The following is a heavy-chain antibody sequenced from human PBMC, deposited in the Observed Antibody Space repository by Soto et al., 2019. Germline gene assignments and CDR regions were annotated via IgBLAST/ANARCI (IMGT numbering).Heavy chain of an antibody. V-gene: IGHV1-18*01. CDR3: ARVEDSGTYLI. J-gene: IGHJ4*02. CDR2: ISAYNGDT. D-gene: IGHD1-26*01. Sequence: QARLTQSGPEVKKLGASVKVSCKASGYKFPDYGISWVRRAPGQGPEWLGWISAYNGDTEYANKFQGRITVTTDTSTTTVYLELRRLRPEDTAIYYCARVEDSGTYLIWVQGTLVTASS. CDR1: GYKFPDYG.